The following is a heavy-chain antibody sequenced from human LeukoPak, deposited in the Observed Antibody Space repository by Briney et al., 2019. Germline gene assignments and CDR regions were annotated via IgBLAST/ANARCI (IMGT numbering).Heavy chain of an antibody. CDR2: ISASDTI. CDR3: ARSGSTWPFDY. CDR1: GFTLSSYR. Sequence: GGSLRLSCAASGFTLSSYRMSWVRQAPGKGLEWVSYISASDTIHYADSVKGRFTISRDNAKNSLYLQMNTLRAEDTAVYYCARSGSTWPFDYWGQGTLVTVSS. D-gene: IGHD3-10*01. J-gene: IGHJ4*02. V-gene: IGHV3-48*04.